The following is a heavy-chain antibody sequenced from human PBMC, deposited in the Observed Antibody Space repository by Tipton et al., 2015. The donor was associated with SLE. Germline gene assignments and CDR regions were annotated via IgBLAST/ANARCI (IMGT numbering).Heavy chain of an antibody. Sequence: LRLSCTVSGGSITSSSYYWGWIRQAPGKGLEWIGSIYYSGNTYYNPSLKTRVTISLDTSKNQFSLKLSSVTAADTAVYYCARMDFWSGYYPRWFDPWGQGTLVTVSS. CDR2: IYYSGNT. CDR3: ARMDFWSGYYPRWFDP. CDR1: GGSITSSSYY. D-gene: IGHD3-3*01. J-gene: IGHJ5*02. V-gene: IGHV4-39*07.